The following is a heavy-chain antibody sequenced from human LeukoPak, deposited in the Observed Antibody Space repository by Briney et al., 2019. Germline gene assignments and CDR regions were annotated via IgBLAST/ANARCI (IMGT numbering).Heavy chain of an antibody. D-gene: IGHD1-14*01. CDR2: TRYDGTDK. Sequence: GGSLRVSCEASGFTFSAYGMYWVRQAPGKGLEWLAFTRYDGTDKYYADSVKGRFTISRDNAKNSLYLQMNSLRAEDTAVYYRARGNHEVPDPGDYYYYGMDVWGQGTTVTVSS. CDR3: ARGNHEVPDPGDYYYYGMDV. V-gene: IGHV3-30*02. CDR1: GFTFSAYG. J-gene: IGHJ6*02.